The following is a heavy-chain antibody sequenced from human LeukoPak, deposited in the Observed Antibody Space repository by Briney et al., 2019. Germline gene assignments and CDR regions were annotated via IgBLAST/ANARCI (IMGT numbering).Heavy chain of an antibody. D-gene: IGHD6-19*01. V-gene: IGHV3-23*01. Sequence: GGSLILSCSASVLTFSNFAMSWVRQAPGKGLEWDSAISGGGDSTYYADSVKGRFTVSRDNSKNTLYLQMNSLTDDDTAVYYCAKGRGTNSGPTLDYWGQGTLVTVSS. CDR2: ISGGGDST. CDR1: VLTFSNFA. CDR3: AKGRGTNSGPTLDY. J-gene: IGHJ4*02.